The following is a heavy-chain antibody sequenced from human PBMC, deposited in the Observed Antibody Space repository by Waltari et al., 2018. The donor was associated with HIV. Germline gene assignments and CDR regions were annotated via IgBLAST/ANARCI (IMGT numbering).Heavy chain of an antibody. CDR3: ARTFMVREVSHNYYYFGMDV. Sequence: QVTLKESGPALVKPTQTLTLTCTISGFSLSTDTMRVSWIRQPPGKALEWLARIDWDDDKFYNTSLRTRLTISKDTSKNQVVLRMTNVDPVDTATYYCARTFMVREVSHNYYYFGMDVWGQGTTVTVSS. CDR1: GFSLSTDTMR. CDR2: IDWDDDK. D-gene: IGHD3-10*01. J-gene: IGHJ6*02. V-gene: IGHV2-70*04.